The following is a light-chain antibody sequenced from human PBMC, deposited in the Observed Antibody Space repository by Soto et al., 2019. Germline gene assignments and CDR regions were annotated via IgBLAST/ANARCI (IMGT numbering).Light chain of an antibody. CDR2: AAS. V-gene: IGKV1-39*01. Sequence: DIQMTQSPSSLSASVGDRVTITCRASQSLASYLNWYQHKAGEAPNLLIFAASKLRSGVPSRFSATGSETDFTLTISDLQPADSATYYCQQSFSAPLPFGGGTKVDIK. CDR3: QQSFSAPLP. J-gene: IGKJ4*01. CDR1: QSLASY.